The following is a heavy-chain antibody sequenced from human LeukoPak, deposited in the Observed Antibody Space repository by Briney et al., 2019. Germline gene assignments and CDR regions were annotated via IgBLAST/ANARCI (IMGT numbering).Heavy chain of an antibody. CDR1: GYTFTDYY. D-gene: IGHD1-1*01. V-gene: IGHV1-2*02. CDR3: VSSATNTIDDYDMDV. CDR2: INPNSGGT. J-gene: IGHJ6*02. Sequence: ASVKVSCKASGYTFTDYYLHWVRQAPGQGLEWMGWINPNSGGTNYAQKFQGRVTMTRDTSISTVYMELSGLSSDDTAVYYCVSSATNTIDDYDMDVWGQGTTVTVSS.